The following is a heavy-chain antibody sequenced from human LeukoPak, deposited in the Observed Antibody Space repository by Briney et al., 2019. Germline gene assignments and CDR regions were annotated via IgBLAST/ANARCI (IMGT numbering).Heavy chain of an antibody. Sequence: SETLSLTCNVSGYSISSGYFWGWVRQAPGKGLEWIGSIYQRATVHYNPSLKSRVIISLDTSKNHFSLNLRSMQASDTAVYYCARAFCVGECFVLHIFFDSWGQGILVTVSS. CDR3: ARAFCVGECFVLHIFFDS. J-gene: IGHJ4*02. D-gene: IGHD2-21*01. V-gene: IGHV4-38-2*02. CDR2: IYQRATV. CDR1: GYSISSGYF.